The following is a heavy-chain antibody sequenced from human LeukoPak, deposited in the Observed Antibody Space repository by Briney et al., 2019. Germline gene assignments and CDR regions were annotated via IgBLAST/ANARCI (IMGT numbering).Heavy chain of an antibody. J-gene: IGHJ1*01. CDR1: GYSFTSYW. V-gene: IGHV5-51*01. Sequence: GESLKISCKGSGYSFTSYWIGWVGQMPGKGLEWMGIIYPGDSDTRYSPSFQGQVTISADKSISTAYLQWSSLKASDTAMYYCAAVDTAMVGYFQHWGQGTLVTVSS. CDR2: IYPGDSDT. CDR3: AAVDTAMVGYFQH. D-gene: IGHD5-18*01.